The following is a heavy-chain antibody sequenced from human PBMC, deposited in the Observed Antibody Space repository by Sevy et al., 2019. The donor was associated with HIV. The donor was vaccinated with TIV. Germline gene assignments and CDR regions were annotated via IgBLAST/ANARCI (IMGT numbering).Heavy chain of an antibody. CDR2: IKQDGSEK. CDR1: GFTFSSYW. J-gene: IGHJ3*02. V-gene: IGHV3-7*03. D-gene: IGHD3-16*02. Sequence: GGSLRLSCAASGFTFSSYWMSWVRQAPGKGLEWVANIKQDGSEKYYVDSVKGRFTISRDNAKNSLYLLMNSLRAEDTAVYYCARIRGIMITFGGVIHDAFDIWGQGTMVTVSS. CDR3: ARIRGIMITFGGVIHDAFDI.